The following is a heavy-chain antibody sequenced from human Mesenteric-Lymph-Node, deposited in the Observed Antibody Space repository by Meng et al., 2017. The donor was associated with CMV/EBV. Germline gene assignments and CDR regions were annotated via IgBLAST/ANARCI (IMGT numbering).Heavy chain of an antibody. J-gene: IGHJ4*02. V-gene: IGHV1-18*04. CDR1: GYTFHSYG. CDR2: INIFNGDT. CDR3: ARGGSDYSNHVDY. Sequence: KAAGYTFHSYGGSWVRQAPEHGLEWIGWINIFNGDTGYAQMFQGRVIMNRDISTSTAYLEVRSLKSDDTAVYYCARGGSDYSNHVDYWGQGTLVTVSS. D-gene: IGHD4-11*01.